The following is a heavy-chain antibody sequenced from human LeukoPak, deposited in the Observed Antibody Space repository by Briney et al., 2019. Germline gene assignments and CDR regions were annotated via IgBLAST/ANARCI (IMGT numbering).Heavy chain of an antibody. CDR3: ARGLVRGVTHDY. V-gene: IGHV4-34*01. CDR1: GGSFSGYY. J-gene: IGHJ4*02. D-gene: IGHD3-10*01. CDR2: IYHSGST. Sequence: SETLSLTCAVYGGSFSGYYWSWIRQPPGKGLEWIGSIYHSGSTYYNPSLKSRVTISVDTSKNQFSLKLSSVTAADTAVYYCARGLVRGVTHDYWGQGTLVTVSS.